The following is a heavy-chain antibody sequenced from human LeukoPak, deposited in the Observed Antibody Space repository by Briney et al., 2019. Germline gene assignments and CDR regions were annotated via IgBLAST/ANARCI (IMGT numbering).Heavy chain of an antibody. CDR3: ARRVPYYYDSSGSPGRGGIDV. D-gene: IGHD3-22*01. V-gene: IGHV1-2*04. Sequence: ASVKVSCKASGYTFTGYYMHWVRQAPGQGLEWMGWINPNSGGTNYAQKFQGWVTMTRDTSISTAYMELSRLRSDDTAVYYCARRVPYYYDSSGSPGRGGIDVWGQGTTVTVSS. J-gene: IGHJ6*02. CDR2: INPNSGGT. CDR1: GYTFTGYY.